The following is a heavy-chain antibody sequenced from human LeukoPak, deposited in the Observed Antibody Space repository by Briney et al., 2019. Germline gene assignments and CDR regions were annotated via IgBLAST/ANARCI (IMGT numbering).Heavy chain of an antibody. V-gene: IGHV1-2*02. CDR3: ARERINGDYFYYYYYYMDV. D-gene: IGHD4-17*01. CDR2: IHPNSGGT. J-gene: IGHJ6*03. CDR1: GYTFTSYS. Sequence: ASVKVSCKASGYTFTSYSMHWVRQAPGQWLEWMGSIHPNSGGTNYAQKLQRRVTMTRDTSISTAYMELSRLRSDDAAVYYCARERINGDYFYYYYYYMDVWGKGTTVTVSS.